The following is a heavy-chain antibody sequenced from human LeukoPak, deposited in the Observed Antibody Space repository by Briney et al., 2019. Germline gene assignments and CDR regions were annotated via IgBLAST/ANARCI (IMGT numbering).Heavy chain of an antibody. CDR3: ARGRRYDTSGYKSVGWYFDL. D-gene: IGHD3-22*01. V-gene: IGHV4-39*07. J-gene: IGHJ2*01. Sequence: SETLSLTCSVSGGSLSSGRYYWGWIRQPPGKGLEWIGSIPYSGSTSYNPSLKSRVTISVDASKNQFYLKLSSLTAADTAVYYCARGRRYDTSGYKSVGWYFDLWGRGTLVTVS. CDR2: IPYSGST. CDR1: GGSLSSGRYY.